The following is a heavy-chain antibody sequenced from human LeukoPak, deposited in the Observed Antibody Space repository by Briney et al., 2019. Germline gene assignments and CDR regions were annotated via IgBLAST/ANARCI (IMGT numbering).Heavy chain of an antibody. V-gene: IGHV1-2*02. CDR2: INPNSGGT. CDR3: ARDSDSSSWYYAEYFQH. J-gene: IGHJ1*01. D-gene: IGHD6-13*01. Sequence: ASVKVSCKASGYTFTGYYMHWVRQAPGQGLEWMGWINPNSGGTNYAQKFQGRVTMTRDTSISTAYMELSSLTSDDTAVYYCARDSDSSSWYYAEYFQHWGQGTLVTVSS. CDR1: GYTFTGYY.